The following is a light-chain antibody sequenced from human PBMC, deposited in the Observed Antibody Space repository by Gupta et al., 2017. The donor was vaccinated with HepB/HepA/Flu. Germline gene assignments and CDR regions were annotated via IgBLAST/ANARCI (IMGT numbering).Light chain of an antibody. CDR1: QSFNNW. CDR3: QHYMSPFT. V-gene: IGKV1-5*03. CDR2: KAS. Sequence: GDRVTITCRASQSFNNWLVWYQQKPGKAPKLLIYKASTLKRGVPSRFSGSESGTEFSLTSSSLQPDDFATYYCQHYMSPFTFGDGTKVEIK. J-gene: IGKJ3*01.